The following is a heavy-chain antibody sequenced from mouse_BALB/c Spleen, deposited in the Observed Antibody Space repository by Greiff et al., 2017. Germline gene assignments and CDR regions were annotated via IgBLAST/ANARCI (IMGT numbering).Heavy chain of an antibody. CDR1: GFTFSSFG. V-gene: IGHV5-17*02. J-gene: IGHJ4*01. D-gene: IGHD1-2*01. Sequence: EVQGVESGGGLVQPGGSRKLSCAASGFTFSSFGMHWVRQAPEKGLEWVAYISSGSSTIYYADTVKGRFTISRDNPKNTLFLQMTSRRSEDTAMYYCARLLRLYYAMDYWGQGTSVTVSS. CDR3: ARLLRLYYAMDY. CDR2: ISSGSSTI.